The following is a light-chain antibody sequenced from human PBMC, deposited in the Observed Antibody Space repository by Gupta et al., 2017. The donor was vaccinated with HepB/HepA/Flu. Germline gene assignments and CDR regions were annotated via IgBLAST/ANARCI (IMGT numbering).Light chain of an antibody. V-gene: IGKV1-5*03. J-gene: IGKJ3*01. CDR3: QQYNSYLS. CDR1: QTISIW. Sequence: DIQMTQSPSTLSASVGDRVTITCRASQTISIWLAWYQQKPGEAPKLLIYRASSVQSGVPSRFSGGGYVTEFTLTSSRRQDDDFAYYYVQQYNSYLSFGPGTKVDIK. CDR2: RAS.